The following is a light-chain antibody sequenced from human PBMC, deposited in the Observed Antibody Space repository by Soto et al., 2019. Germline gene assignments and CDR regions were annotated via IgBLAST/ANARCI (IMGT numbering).Light chain of an antibody. V-gene: IGKV1-39*01. Sequence: DIQMTQSPSSLSASVGDRVTVTCRASQSISSYLNWYQQKPEKAPNLLIYAASSLQSGVPSRFSGSGSGTDFTLTISSLHPEDFATYYCQQSYSSPLPFGGGTKVEIK. J-gene: IGKJ4*01. CDR2: AAS. CDR3: QQSYSSPLP. CDR1: QSISSY.